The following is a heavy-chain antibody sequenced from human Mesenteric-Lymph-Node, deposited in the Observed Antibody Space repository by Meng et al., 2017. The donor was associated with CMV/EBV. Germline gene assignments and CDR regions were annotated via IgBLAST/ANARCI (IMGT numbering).Heavy chain of an antibody. J-gene: IGHJ4*02. CDR3: ARAQVSYFDY. CDR1: GGSISSGGYY. Sequence: LTCTVSGGSISSGGYYWSWIRQHPGKGLEWIGYIYYSGSTYYNPSLKSRVTISVDTSKNQFSLKLSSVTAADTAVYYCARAQVSYFDYWGQGTLVTVSS. V-gene: IGHV4-31*03. CDR2: IYYSGST.